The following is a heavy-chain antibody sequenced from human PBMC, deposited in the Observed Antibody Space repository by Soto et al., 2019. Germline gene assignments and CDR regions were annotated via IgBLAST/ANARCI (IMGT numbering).Heavy chain of an antibody. J-gene: IGHJ4*02. CDR2: IYYSGST. V-gene: IGHV4-39*01. D-gene: IGHD6-13*01. CDR1: GGSISSSSYY. Sequence: PSXTLSLTCTVSGGSISSSSYYCGWILQPPGKGLEWIGSIYYSGSTYYNPSLKSRVTISVDTSKNQFSLKLSSVTAADTAVYYCARRGVKSSSWFFDYWGQGTLVTVSS. CDR3: ARRGVKSSSWFFDY.